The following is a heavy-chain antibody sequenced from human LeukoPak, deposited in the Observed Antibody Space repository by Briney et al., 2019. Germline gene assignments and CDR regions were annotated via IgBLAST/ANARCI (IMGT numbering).Heavy chain of an antibody. Sequence: GRSLRLSCAASGFTFSNYIMHWVRQAPGKGLDWVAVILENGSYQYYADSVKGRFTISRDNSKNTLYLEMNSLRAEDTAVYFCARDTGVMTPLSHWGQGTLVTVSS. J-gene: IGHJ4*02. V-gene: IGHV3-30*04. CDR1: GFTFSNYI. CDR3: ARDTGVMTPLSH. D-gene: IGHD3-16*02. CDR2: ILENGSYQ.